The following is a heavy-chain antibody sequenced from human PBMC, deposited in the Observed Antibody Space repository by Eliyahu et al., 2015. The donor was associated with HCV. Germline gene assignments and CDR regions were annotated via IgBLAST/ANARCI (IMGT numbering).Heavy chain of an antibody. Sequence: QVQLVESGGGVVQPGRSLRLSCAASGFTFSXYAXPWVRQAPGKGLEWVAVISYDGSNKYYADSVKGRFTISRDNSKNTLYLQMNSLRAEDTAVYYCARGGVREQLVRKPSYYGMDVWGQGTTVTVSS. CDR1: GFTFSXYA. J-gene: IGHJ6*02. CDR2: ISYDGSNK. CDR3: ARGGVREQLVRKPSYYGMDV. V-gene: IGHV3-30-3*01. D-gene: IGHD6-6*01.